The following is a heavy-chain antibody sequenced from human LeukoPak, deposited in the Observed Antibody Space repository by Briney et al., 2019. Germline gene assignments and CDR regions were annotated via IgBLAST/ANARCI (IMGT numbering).Heavy chain of an antibody. V-gene: IGHV3-74*01. D-gene: IGHD6-13*01. Sequence: GGSLRLSCAASGFTFSSYWMHWVRQALGKGLVWVSRINTDGSSTSYADSVKGRFTISRDNAKNTLYLQMNSLRAEDTAVYYCATIAAAFDFDYWGQGTLVTVSS. CDR3: ATIAAAFDFDY. J-gene: IGHJ4*02. CDR2: INTDGSST. CDR1: GFTFSSYW.